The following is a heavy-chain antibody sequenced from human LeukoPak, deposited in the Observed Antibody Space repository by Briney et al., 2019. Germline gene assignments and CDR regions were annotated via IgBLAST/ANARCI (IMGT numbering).Heavy chain of an antibody. CDR1: GFTFSSYG. Sequence: GGSLRLSCAASGFTFSSYGMHWVRQAPGKGLEWVAFIRYDGSNKYYADSVKGRFTISRDNSKNTLYLQMNSLRAEDTAVYYCAKDQETMVRGVIISYMDVWGKGTTVTVSS. CDR2: IRYDGSNK. D-gene: IGHD3-10*01. V-gene: IGHV3-30*02. J-gene: IGHJ6*03. CDR3: AKDQETMVRGVIISYMDV.